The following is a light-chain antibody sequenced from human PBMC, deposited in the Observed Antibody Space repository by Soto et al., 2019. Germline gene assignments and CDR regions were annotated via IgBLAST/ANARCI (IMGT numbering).Light chain of an antibody. CDR2: SAS. V-gene: IGKV3-15*01. J-gene: IGKJ4*01. CDR3: QQYNDWPPLT. CDR1: QNVRRN. Sequence: EIVMTQSPATLSVSPGDTATLSCRASQNVRRNLAWYQQKPGQAPRLVIYSASTRATGIPARFSGSGSETEFTLTISSLQSEDFAVYYCQQYNDWPPLTFGGGTKVEIK.